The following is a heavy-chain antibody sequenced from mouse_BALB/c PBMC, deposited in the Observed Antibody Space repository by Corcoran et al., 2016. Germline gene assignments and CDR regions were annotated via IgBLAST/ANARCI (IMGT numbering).Heavy chain of an antibody. Sequence: QIQLVQSGPELKKPGETVKISCTASGYTFTNYGMNWVKQAPGKGLKWMGWINTYTGEPTYADDFKGRFAFSLETSANTAYLQINNLKNEDTATYFCAREPYAMDYWGQGTSVTVSS. D-gene: IGHD6-1*01. CDR1: GYTFTNYG. CDR3: AREPYAMDY. J-gene: IGHJ4*01. V-gene: IGHV9-3-1*01. CDR2: INTYTGEP.